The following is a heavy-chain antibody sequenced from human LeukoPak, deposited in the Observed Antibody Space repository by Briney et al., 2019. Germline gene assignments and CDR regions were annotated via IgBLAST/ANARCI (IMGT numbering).Heavy chain of an antibody. D-gene: IGHD5-12*01. J-gene: IGHJ4*02. Sequence: PSETLSLTCTVSGGSITSYYWSWIRHPPGKGLEWSGYIYYSGSTNYNPSLKSRVNISVETSKNQFSLKLSSVTAADTAVYYCASSGPWVHDYWGQGTLVTVSS. CDR2: IYYSGST. CDR3: ASSGPWVHDY. V-gene: IGHV4-59*01. CDR1: GGSITSYY.